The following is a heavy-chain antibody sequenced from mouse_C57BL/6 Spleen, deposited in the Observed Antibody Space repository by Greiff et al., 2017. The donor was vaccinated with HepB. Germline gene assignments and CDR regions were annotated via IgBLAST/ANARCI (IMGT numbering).Heavy chain of an antibody. CDR2: IYHRDGST. V-gene: IGHV1-85*01. CDR1: GYTFTSYD. Sequence: VQLQQSGPELVKPGASVKLSCKASGYTFTSYDINWVKQRPGQGLEWIGWIYHRDGSTKYNEKFKGKATLTVDTSSSTAYMELHSLTSEDSAVYFCARGVNPFDYWGQGTTLTVSS. J-gene: IGHJ2*01. D-gene: IGHD2-2*01. CDR3: ARGVNPFDY.